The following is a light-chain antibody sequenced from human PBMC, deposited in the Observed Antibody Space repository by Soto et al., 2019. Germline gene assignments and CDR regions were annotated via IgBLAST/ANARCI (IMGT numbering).Light chain of an antibody. CDR1: SSDIGAFNY. Sequence: QSVLTQPASVSASPGQSITISCSGTSSDIGAFNYVSWYQQHPGKAPKLMISEVTYRHSGISNRFSGSKSGSTASLIISGLQADDKADYYCSSFTRFNTLLFGGGTKLTVL. J-gene: IGLJ2*01. CDR3: SSFTRFNTLL. CDR2: EVT. V-gene: IGLV2-14*01.